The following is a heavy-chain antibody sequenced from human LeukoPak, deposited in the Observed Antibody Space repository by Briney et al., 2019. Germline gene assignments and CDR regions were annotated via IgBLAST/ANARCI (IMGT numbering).Heavy chain of an antibody. J-gene: IGHJ3*01. CDR3: ARTMVRGVISADAFDV. CDR1: GVSMSNYY. D-gene: IGHD3-10*01. V-gene: IGHV4-59*01. CDR2: MYHTPGRT. Sequence: SETLSLTCTVSGVSMSNYYWSWIRQPPGKGLEWVGYMYHTPGRTFYNPSLKSRVTMAMDTSRDQFSLKLISVTAADTAVYYCARTMVRGVISADAFDVRGQGTMVTVSS.